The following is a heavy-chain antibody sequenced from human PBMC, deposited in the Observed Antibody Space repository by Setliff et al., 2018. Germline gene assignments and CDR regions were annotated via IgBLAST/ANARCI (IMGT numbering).Heavy chain of an antibody. J-gene: IGHJ6*03. CDR1: GFTFSDYY. D-gene: IGHD1-26*01. CDR2: ISSSSSTI. CDR3: ARDQVGATYYPYYYYYYMDV. V-gene: IGHV3-11*04. Sequence: GGSLRLSCAASGFTFSDYYMSWVRQAPGKGLEWVSYISSSSSTIYYADSVKGRFTISRDNAKNSLYLQMNSLRAEDTAVYYCARDQVGATYYPYYYYYYMDVWGKGTTVTVSS.